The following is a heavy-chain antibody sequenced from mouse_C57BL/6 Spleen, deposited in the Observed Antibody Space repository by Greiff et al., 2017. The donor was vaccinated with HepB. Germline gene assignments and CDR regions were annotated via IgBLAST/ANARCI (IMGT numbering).Heavy chain of an antibody. V-gene: IGHV3-6*01. CDR1: GYSITSGYY. D-gene: IGHD1-1*01. Sequence: VQLKESGPGLVKPSQSLSLTCSVTGYSITSGYYWNWIRQFPGNKLEWMGYISYDGSNNYNPSLKNRISITRDTSKNQFFLKLNSVTTEDTATYYCARDITTVVEDWYFDVWGTGTTVTISS. CDR2: ISYDGSN. J-gene: IGHJ1*03. CDR3: ARDITTVVEDWYFDV.